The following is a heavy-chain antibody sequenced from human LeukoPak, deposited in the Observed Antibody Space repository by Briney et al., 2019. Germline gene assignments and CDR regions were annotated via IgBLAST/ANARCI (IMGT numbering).Heavy chain of an antibody. D-gene: IGHD5-24*01. Sequence: KPSETLSLTCTVSGGSISGYYWSWIRQPPGKGLEWIGYIYYSGSTNYNPSLKSRVTISVDTSKNQFSLKLSSVTAADTAVYYCAREGVPGIEMAIDYWGQGTLVTVSS. J-gene: IGHJ4*02. CDR2: IYYSGST. V-gene: IGHV4-59*01. CDR1: GGSISGYY. CDR3: AREGVPGIEMAIDY.